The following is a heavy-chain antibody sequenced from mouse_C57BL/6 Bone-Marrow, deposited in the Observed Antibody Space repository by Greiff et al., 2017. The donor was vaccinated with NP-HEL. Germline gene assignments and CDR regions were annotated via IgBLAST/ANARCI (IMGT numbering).Heavy chain of an antibody. D-gene: IGHD2-2*01. V-gene: IGHV1-59*01. Sequence: VQLQQPGAELVRPGTSVKLSCKASGYTFTSYWMHWVKQRPGQGLEWIGVIDPSDSYTNYNQKFKGKATLTVDTSSSTAYMQLSSLTSEDSAVYYCARNYGYDEFAYWGQGTLVTVTA. CDR1: GYTFTSYW. J-gene: IGHJ3*01. CDR2: IDPSDSYT. CDR3: ARNYGYDEFAY.